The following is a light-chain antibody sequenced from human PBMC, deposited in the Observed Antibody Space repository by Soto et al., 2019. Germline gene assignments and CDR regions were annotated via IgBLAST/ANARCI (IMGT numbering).Light chain of an antibody. V-gene: IGKV1-39*01. CDR3: QQFYYYPHT. CDR2: GAY. Sequence: IQMTQSPSSLSASVGDGVTLTCRASHTIATYLNWYQQKPGQVPEVLIYGAYRLHVGVPSRFTGSGYGTDFTLTINNLQPEDFAIYYCQQFYYYPHTFGQGNKLEVK. J-gene: IGKJ2*01. CDR1: HTIATY.